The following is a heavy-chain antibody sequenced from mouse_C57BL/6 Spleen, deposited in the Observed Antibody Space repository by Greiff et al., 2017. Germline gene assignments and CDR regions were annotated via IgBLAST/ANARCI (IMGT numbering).Heavy chain of an antibody. CDR3: AIERGVPYYAMDY. V-gene: IGHV5-4*01. D-gene: IGHD6-1*01. CDR2: ISDGGSYT. J-gene: IGHJ4*01. Sequence: DVMLVESGGGLVKPGGSLKLSCAASGFTFSSYAMSWVRQTPEKRLEWVATISDGGSYTYYPDNVKGRFTISRDNAKNNLYLQMSHLKSEGTAMYYCAIERGVPYYAMDYWGQGTSVTVSS. CDR1: GFTFSSYA.